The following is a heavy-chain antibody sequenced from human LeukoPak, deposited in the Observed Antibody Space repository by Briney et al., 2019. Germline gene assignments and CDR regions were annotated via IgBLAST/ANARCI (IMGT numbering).Heavy chain of an antibody. V-gene: IGHV1-2*02. CDR3: ARGGGSYHTDY. CDR2: INPKSGDT. Sequence: GASVKVSCKASGYTFTGYYLHWVRQAPGQGLEWMGWINPKSGDTRYAQKFQGRVTMTRDTSVSTAYMEVTSLISDDTAVYYCARGGGSYHTDYWGQGTLVTVSS. CDR1: GYTFTGYY. J-gene: IGHJ4*02. D-gene: IGHD1-26*01.